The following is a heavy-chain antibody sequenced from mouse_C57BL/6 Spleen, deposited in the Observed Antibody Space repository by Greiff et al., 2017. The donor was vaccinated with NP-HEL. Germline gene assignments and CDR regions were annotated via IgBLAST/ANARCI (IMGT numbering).Heavy chain of an antibody. CDR2: ISSGSSTI. CDR1: GFTFSDYG. V-gene: IGHV5-17*01. Sequence: EVMLVESGGGLVKPGGSLKLSCAASGFTFSDYGMHWVRQAPEKGLEWVAYISSGSSTIYYADTVKGRFTISRDNAKNTLFLQMTSLRSEDTAMYYCARRDGYYSYYFDYWGQGTTLTVSS. J-gene: IGHJ2*01. D-gene: IGHD2-3*01. CDR3: ARRDGYYSYYFDY.